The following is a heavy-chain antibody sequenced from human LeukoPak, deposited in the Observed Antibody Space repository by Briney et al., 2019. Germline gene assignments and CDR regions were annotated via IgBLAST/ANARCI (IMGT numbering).Heavy chain of an antibody. CDR3: ARVNSGYDPNDY. J-gene: IGHJ4*02. D-gene: IGHD5-12*01. V-gene: IGHV1-69*13. CDR1: GGTFSSYA. CDR2: IIPIFGTA. Sequence: ASVKVSCKASGGTFSSYAISWVRQAPGQGLEWMGGIIPIFGTANYAQKFQGRVTITADESTSTAYMELSSLRSEDTVVYYCARVNSGYDPNDYWGQGTLVTVSS.